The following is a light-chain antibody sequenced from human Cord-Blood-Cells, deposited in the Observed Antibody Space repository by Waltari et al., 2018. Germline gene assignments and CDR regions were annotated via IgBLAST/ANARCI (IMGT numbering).Light chain of an antibody. J-gene: IGLJ2*01. CDR3: CSYAGSYIYVV. CDR2: DVS. CDR1: SSDVGGYNY. Sequence: QSALTQPRSVSGSPGQSVTISCTGTSSDVGGYNYVSWYQQHPRKAPNLMIYDVSKRPSGVPDRFSGSKSGNTASLTISGLQAEDEADYYCCSYAGSYIYVVFGGGTKLTVL. V-gene: IGLV2-11*01.